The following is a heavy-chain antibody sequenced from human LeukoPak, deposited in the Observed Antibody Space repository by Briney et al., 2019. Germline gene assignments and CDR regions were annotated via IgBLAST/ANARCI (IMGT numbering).Heavy chain of an antibody. CDR1: GFTFSSYA. D-gene: IGHD6-13*01. Sequence: GGSLRLSCAVSGFTFSSYAMSWVRQAPGKGLEWVSAISGSGGSTYYADSVKGRFTISRDNSKNTLYLKMNSLRAEDTAVYYCAKGVAEAGILDYWGERTLGTVSS. CDR3: AKGVAEAGILDY. J-gene: IGHJ4*02. V-gene: IGHV3-23*01. CDR2: ISGSGGST.